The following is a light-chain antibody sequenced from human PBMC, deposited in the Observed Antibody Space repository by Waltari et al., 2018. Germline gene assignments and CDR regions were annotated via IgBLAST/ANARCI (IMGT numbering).Light chain of an antibody. CDR1: QSISIY. V-gene: IGKV1-39*01. Sequence: DIQMTQSPSSLSASIGDRVTITCRASQSISIYLNWYQQKPGKAPTLLIYAASNLQSGVPPMFSGSRSGTDFTLTISSLQPEDFATLYCQQTDSAPWTFGQGTKLEMK. CDR3: QQTDSAPWT. J-gene: IGKJ1*01. CDR2: AAS.